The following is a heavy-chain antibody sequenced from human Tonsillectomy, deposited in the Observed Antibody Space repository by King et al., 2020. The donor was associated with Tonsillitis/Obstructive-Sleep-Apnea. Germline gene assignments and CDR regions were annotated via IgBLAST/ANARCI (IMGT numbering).Heavy chain of an antibody. Sequence: QLVQSGAEVKKPGASVKVSCKASGYTFTSYGISWVRQAPGQGLEWMGWISTYDFDTNYAQKLQGRITMTTDTSTRTVYMELRRLRYDDTAVYYCAKDSGYGSGSYSADYWGQGPLVTVSS. CDR1: GYTFTSYG. CDR3: AKDSGYGSGSYSADY. CDR2: ISTYDFDT. J-gene: IGHJ4*02. D-gene: IGHD3-10*01. V-gene: IGHV1-18*01.